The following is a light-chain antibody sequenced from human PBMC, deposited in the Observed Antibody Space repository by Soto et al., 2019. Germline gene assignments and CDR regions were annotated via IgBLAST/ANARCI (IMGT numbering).Light chain of an antibody. Sequence: QAVVTQPLSASASPGQRVTISCSGGSSNIGSNTVAWYQHLPGTAPPRLIFTAGQRPSGVPGRFSGSKSGTSASLAISGLHSEYEADYYCSAWDNSLNGYVFGPGTKLTVL. CDR3: SAWDNSLNGYV. V-gene: IGLV1-44*01. J-gene: IGLJ1*01. CDR1: SSNIGSNT. CDR2: TAG.